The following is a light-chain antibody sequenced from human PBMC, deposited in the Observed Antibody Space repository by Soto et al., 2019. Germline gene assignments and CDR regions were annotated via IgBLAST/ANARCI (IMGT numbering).Light chain of an antibody. CDR2: ENN. V-gene: IGLV1-51*02. Sequence: QSVLTQPPSVSAAPGQKVTISCSGSSSNIGNNYVSWYQQLPGTAPKLLIYENNKRPSGIPDRFSGSKSGTPATLGITGLQPGDGADYYWGTWDSGLGAGGYVFGTGTKVTAL. CDR1: SSNIGNNY. CDR3: GTWDSGLGAGGYV. J-gene: IGLJ1*01.